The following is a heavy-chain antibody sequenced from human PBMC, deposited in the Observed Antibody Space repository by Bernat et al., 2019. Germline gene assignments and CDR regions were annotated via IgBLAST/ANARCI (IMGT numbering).Heavy chain of an antibody. CDR3: ARDWVKGQYFQH. D-gene: IGHD2-21*01. CDR2: IYYSGST. J-gene: IGHJ1*01. V-gene: IGHV4-31*03. Sequence: QVQLQESGPRLVKPSQTLSLTCTVSGRSISSGGYYWSWIRQHPGKGLEWIGYIYYSGSTYYNPHLKRRVTISVDTSKNPFSLKLSSVTAADTAVYYCARDWVKGQYFQHWGQGTLVTVSS. CDR1: GRSISSGGYY.